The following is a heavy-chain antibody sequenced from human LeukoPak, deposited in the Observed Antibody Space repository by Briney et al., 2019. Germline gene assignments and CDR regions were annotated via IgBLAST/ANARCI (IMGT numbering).Heavy chain of an antibody. CDR2: IYYSGST. J-gene: IGHJ4*02. V-gene: IGHV4-59*01. D-gene: IGHD6-19*01. CDR3: ARIESGWYLDY. Sequence: PSETLSLTCTVSGGSISSYYWSWIRQPPGKGLEWIGYIYYSGSTNYNPSLKSRDTISVDTSKNQFSLKLSSVTAADTAVYYCARIESGWYLDYWGQGTLVTVSS. CDR1: GGSISSYY.